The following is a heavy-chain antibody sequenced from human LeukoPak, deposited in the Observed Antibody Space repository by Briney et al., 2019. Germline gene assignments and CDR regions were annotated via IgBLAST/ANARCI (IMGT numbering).Heavy chain of an antibody. J-gene: IGHJ6*03. CDR1: GSSINVYY. CDR3: ARDPGSGSYPGTPYYYMDV. CDR2: ISYSGST. D-gene: IGHD3-10*01. Sequence: SETLSLTCTVSGSSINVYYWSWIRQSPGKGLEWIAYISYSGSTNYNPSLKSRITISVDTSKNQFSLKLSSVPAADTAVYYCARDPGSGSYPGTPYYYMDVWGRGTTVTVSS. V-gene: IGHV4-59*01.